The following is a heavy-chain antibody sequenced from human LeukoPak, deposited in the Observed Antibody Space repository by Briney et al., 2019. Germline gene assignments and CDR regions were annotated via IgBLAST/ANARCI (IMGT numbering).Heavy chain of an antibody. D-gene: IGHD2/OR15-2a*01. CDR1: GFTFSDSG. CDR3: AKIEYCCLEV. Sequence: GGSLRLSCVATGFTFSDSGMSLVREAPGKGLWWVAFIRYDGTKDYYADSVKGLFTISRDTTENTLNLKMSIMRPEDTAVYCCAKIEYCCLEVWGKGTTVTV. V-gene: IGHV3-30*02. CDR2: IRYDGTKD. J-gene: IGHJ6*03.